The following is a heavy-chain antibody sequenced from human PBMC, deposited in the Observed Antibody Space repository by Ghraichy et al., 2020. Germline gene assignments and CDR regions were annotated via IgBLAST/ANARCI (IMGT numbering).Heavy chain of an antibody. J-gene: IGHJ5*02. CDR3: ARDRGYYDSSGYSAGWFDP. Sequence: GGSLRLSCAASGFTFSSYGMHWVRQAPGKGLEWVAVIWYDGSNKYYADSVKGRFTISRDNSKNTLYLQMNSLRAEDTAVYYCARDRGYYDSSGYSAGWFDPWGQGTLVTVSS. CDR1: GFTFSSYG. CDR2: IWYDGSNK. D-gene: IGHD3-22*01. V-gene: IGHV3-33*01.